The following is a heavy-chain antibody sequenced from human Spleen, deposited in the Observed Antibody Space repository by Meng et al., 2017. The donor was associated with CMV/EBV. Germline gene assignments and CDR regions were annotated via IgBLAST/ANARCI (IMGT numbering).Heavy chain of an antibody. D-gene: IGHD5-24*01. J-gene: IGHJ6*02. CDR1: GGSISTTYYY. CDR2: INHSGST. Sequence: SETLFLTCTVSGGSISTTYYYWSWIRQPPGKGLEWIGEINHSGSTNYNPSLKSRVTISVDTSKNQFSLKLSSVTAADTAVYYCARTHYPEMATLYGMDVWGQGTTVTVSS. V-gene: IGHV4-39*07. CDR3: ARTHYPEMATLYGMDV.